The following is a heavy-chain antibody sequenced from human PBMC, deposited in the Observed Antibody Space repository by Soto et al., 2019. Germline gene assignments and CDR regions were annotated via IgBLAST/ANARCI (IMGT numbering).Heavy chain of an antibody. D-gene: IGHD4-17*01. CDR3: AKAIETTVTTGFEY. CDR1: GFTFSSYA. V-gene: IGHV3-23*01. CDR2: ISGSGGST. Sequence: EVQLLESGGGLVQPGGSLRLSCAASGFTFSSYAMSWVRQAPGKGLEWVSAISGSGGSTSYADSVKGRFTISRDNSKNTLYLQMNRLRAEDTAVYDCAKAIETTVTTGFEYGGQGTLVTVSS. J-gene: IGHJ4*02.